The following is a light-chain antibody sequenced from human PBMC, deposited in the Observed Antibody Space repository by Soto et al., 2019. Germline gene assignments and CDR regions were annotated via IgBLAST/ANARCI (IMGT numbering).Light chain of an antibody. CDR3: QQYNDYSAT. V-gene: IGKV3-20*01. CDR1: QSTNY. J-gene: IGKJ1*01. Sequence: EVVLTQSPGALSLSPGERASLSCRASQSTNYLTWYQQKPGQAPKLLIYDASSRATGIPSRFSGSGSGTEFTLTISSLQPDDFATYYCQQYNDYSATFGQGTKVDI. CDR2: DAS.